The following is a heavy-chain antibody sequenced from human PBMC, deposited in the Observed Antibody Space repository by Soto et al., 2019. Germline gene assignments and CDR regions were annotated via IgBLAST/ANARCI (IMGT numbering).Heavy chain of an antibody. D-gene: IGHD6-19*01. CDR2: IYWDDDK. J-gene: IGHJ4*02. V-gene: IGHV2-5*02. CDR1: GFSLGTRGVG. Sequence: QITLKESGPTLVKPTQTLTLTCTFSGFSLGTRGVGVGWIRQPPGKALEWLALIYWDDDKRYSPSLKSRLTITKDTSKNQVVLTMTSMDPVDSATYYCARDSSGWYGFDYWGQGTLVTVSS. CDR3: ARDSSGWYGFDY.